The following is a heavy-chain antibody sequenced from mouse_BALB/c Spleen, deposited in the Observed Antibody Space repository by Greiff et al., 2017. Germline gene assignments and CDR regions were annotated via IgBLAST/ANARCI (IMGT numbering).Heavy chain of an antibody. CDR1: GFTFSSYG. Sequence: EVQLVESGGGLVQPGGSLKLSCAASGFTFSSYGMSWVRQTPDKRLELVATINSNGGSTYYPDSVKGRFTISRDNAKNTLYLQMSSLKSEDTAMYYCAREGYYGYYAMDYWGQGTSVTVSS. J-gene: IGHJ4*01. CDR2: INSNGGST. V-gene: IGHV5-6-3*01. D-gene: IGHD1-2*01. CDR3: AREGYYGYYAMDY.